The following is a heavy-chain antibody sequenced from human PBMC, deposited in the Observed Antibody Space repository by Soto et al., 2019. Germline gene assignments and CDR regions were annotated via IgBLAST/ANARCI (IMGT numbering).Heavy chain of an antibody. D-gene: IGHD4-17*01. V-gene: IGHV3-23*01. CDR2: TTGSGANK. Sequence: EVNLLESGGGVVQPGESLRISCVGSGFTFKNYAMTWVRQAPGKGLEWVSGTTGSGANKHYADSVRGRFTISRDNSKKTLYLEMKSLRVEDTAVYYCAKDGDFGEDGPAEYFEHWSQGTLVTVSS. J-gene: IGHJ1*01. CDR1: GFTFKNYA. CDR3: AKDGDFGEDGPAEYFEH.